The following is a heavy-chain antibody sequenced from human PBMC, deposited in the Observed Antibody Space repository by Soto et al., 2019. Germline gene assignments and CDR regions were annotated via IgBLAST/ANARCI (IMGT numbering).Heavy chain of an antibody. D-gene: IGHD6-13*01. Sequence: EVQLVESGGGLVQPGGSLRLSCAASGFTFSSYWMHWVRQAPGKGLVWVSRINSDGSSTSYADSVKGRFTISRDNAKNTLYLQMNSLRAEDTAVYYCARRKLLVAAAGLNWFDPWGQGTLVTVSS. J-gene: IGHJ5*02. CDR2: INSDGSST. CDR3: ARRKLLVAAAGLNWFDP. CDR1: GFTFSSYW. V-gene: IGHV3-74*01.